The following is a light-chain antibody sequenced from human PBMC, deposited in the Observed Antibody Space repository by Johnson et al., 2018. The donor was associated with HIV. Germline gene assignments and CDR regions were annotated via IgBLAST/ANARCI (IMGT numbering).Light chain of an antibody. V-gene: IGLV3-16*01. CDR3: LSADSSPGI. CDR1: ALPKKY. CDR2: KDS. Sequence: SYELTQPPSVSVSLGQMARITCSGEALPKKYAYWYQQKPGQFPVLVIYKDSERPSGIPERFSGSSSGTIVTLTISGVQAEDEADYYCLSADSSPGIFGTGTKVTVL. J-gene: IGLJ1*01.